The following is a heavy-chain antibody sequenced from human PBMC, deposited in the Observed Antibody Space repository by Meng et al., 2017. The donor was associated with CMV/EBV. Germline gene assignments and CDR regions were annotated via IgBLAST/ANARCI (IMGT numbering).Heavy chain of an antibody. CDR2: IRSKANSYAT. V-gene: IGHV3-73*01. J-gene: IGHJ5*02. D-gene: IGHD6-13*01. Sequence: GESLKISCAASGFTFSGSAMHWVRQASGKGLEWVGRIRSKANSYATAYAASVKGRFTISRGDSKNTAYLQMNSLKTEDTAVYYCTRHQSAGYSSFNWFDPWGQGTLVTVSS. CDR1: GFTFSGSA. CDR3: TRHQSAGYSSFNWFDP.